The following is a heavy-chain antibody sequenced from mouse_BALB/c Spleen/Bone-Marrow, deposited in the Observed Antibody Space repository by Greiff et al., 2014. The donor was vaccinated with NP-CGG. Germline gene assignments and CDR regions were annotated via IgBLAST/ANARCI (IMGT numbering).Heavy chain of an antibody. Sequence: QVQLQQSGPELVKPGASVKISCKASDYTFTSYYIHWVKQRPGQGLEWIGWIYPGNVNTKYNEKFKGKATLTADKSSSAAYMQXXXXXXXXSAXHFCARSVTTIRNWYFDVWGAGTTVTVSS. CDR1: DYTFTSYY. J-gene: IGHJ1*01. D-gene: IGHD2-13*01. V-gene: IGHV1S56*01. CDR2: IYPGNVNT. CDR3: ARSVTTIRNWYFDV.